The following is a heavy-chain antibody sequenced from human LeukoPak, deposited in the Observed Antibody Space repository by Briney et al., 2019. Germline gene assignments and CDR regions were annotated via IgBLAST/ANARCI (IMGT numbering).Heavy chain of an antibody. CDR2: INPKSGGT. Sequence: ASVKVSCKASGYTFTGYYIHWVRQAPGQGREGMGRINPKSGGTNYAQKFQGRVAMTRDTSISTAYMELSRLRSDDTAVYYCARDLFYSSSSDFDYWGQGTLVTVSS. D-gene: IGHD6-6*01. CDR1: GYTFTGYY. CDR3: ARDLFYSSSSDFDY. J-gene: IGHJ4*02. V-gene: IGHV1-2*06.